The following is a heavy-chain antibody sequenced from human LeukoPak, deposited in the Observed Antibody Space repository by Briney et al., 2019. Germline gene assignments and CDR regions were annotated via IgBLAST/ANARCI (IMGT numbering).Heavy chain of an antibody. D-gene: IGHD2-2*01. CDR2: INHSGST. J-gene: IGHJ6*02. Sequence: SETLSLTCAVYGGSFSGYYWSWIRQPPGKGLEWIGEINHSGSTNYNPSLKSRVTISVDTSKNQFFLKLSSVTAADTAVYYCARRKGYCSSTSCHYGMDVWGQGTTVTVSS. CDR1: GGSFSGYY. CDR3: ARRKGYCSSTSCHYGMDV. V-gene: IGHV4-34*01.